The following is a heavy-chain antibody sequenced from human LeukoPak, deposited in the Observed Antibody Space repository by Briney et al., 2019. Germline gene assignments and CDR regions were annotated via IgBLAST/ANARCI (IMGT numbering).Heavy chain of an antibody. J-gene: IGHJ3*02. CDR1: GGSFSGYY. D-gene: IGHD6-6*01. CDR2: INHSGST. CDR3: ARDRLRYSSSPDAFDI. Sequence: PSETLSLTCAVYGGSFSGYYWSWIRQPPGKGLEWIGEINHSGSTNYNPSLKSRVTISVDTSKNQFSLKLSSVTAADTAVCYCARDRLRYSSSPDAFDIWGQGTMVTVPS. V-gene: IGHV4-34*01.